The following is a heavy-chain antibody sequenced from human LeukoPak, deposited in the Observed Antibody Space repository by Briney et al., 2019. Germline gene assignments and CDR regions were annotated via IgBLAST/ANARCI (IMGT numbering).Heavy chain of an antibody. Sequence: PGGSLRLSCAASGFTFSSYSMNWVRQAPGKGLEWVSSISSSSSYIYYADSVKGRFTISRDNAKNSLYLQMNSLRAEDTAVYYCARDTREVFGVVHDYWGQGTLVTVSS. CDR1: GFTFSSYS. D-gene: IGHD3-3*01. CDR2: ISSSSSYI. V-gene: IGHV3-21*01. J-gene: IGHJ4*02. CDR3: ARDTREVFGVVHDY.